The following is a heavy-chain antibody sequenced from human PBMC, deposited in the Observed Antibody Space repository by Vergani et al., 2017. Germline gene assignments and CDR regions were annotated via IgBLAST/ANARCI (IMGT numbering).Heavy chain of an antibody. D-gene: IGHD6-13*01. Sequence: QVQLQESGPGLVKPSETLSLTCTVSGGSISSYYWSWIRQPPGKGLEWIGYIYYSGSTNYNPSLKSRVPISVDTSKNQFSLKLSSVTAADTAVYYCARVVAAAGIYYYYYMDVWGKGTTVTVSS. CDR2: IYYSGST. CDR3: ARVVAAAGIYYYYYMDV. CDR1: GGSISSYY. J-gene: IGHJ6*03. V-gene: IGHV4-59*01.